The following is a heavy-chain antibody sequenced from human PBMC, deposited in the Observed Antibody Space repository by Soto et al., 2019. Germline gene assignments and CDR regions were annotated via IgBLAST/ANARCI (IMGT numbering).Heavy chain of an antibody. J-gene: IGHJ6*02. V-gene: IGHV4-59*08. CDR1: GGSISSYY. CDR2: IYYSGST. Sequence: QVQLQESGPGLVKPSETLSLTCTVSGGSISSYYLSWIRQPPGKGLEWIGYIYYSGSTNYNPSIKSRVTISVDTSNNECSLKLSSVTAADTAVYYCARQGPYGMDVWGQGTTVTVSS. CDR3: ARQGPYGMDV.